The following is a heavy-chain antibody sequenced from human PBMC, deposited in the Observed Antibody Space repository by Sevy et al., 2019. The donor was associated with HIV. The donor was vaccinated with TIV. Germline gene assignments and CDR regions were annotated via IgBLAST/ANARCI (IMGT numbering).Heavy chain of an antibody. J-gene: IGHJ4*02. CDR1: GFTFTSYA. D-gene: IGHD5-18*01. V-gene: IGHV3-30-3*01. Sequence: GGSLRLSCAASGFTFTSYAMHWVRQAPGKGLEWVAVISYDGSNKYYADSVKGRFTISRDNSKNTLYLQMNSLRAEDTAVYYCARDTAYDYWGQGTLVTVSS. CDR2: ISYDGSNK. CDR3: ARDTAYDY.